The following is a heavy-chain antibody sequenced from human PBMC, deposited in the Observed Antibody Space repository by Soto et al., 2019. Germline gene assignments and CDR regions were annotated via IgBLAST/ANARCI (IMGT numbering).Heavy chain of an antibody. CDR2: INHSGST. Sequence: SETLSLTCTVSGGSISSSSNHWGWIRQPPGKGLEWIGKINHSGSTNYNPSLKSRVTISVDTSKNQFSLKLSSVTAADTAVYYCAREVPAARRSVGRKDNWFDPWGQGTLVTVSS. CDR1: GGSISSSSNH. CDR3: AREVPAARRSVGRKDNWFDP. J-gene: IGHJ5*02. V-gene: IGHV4-39*07. D-gene: IGHD6-6*01.